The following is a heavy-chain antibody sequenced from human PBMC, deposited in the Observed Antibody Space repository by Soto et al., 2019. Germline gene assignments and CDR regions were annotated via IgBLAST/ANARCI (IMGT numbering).Heavy chain of an antibody. CDR1: GYSFTSYG. J-gene: IGHJ4*02. CDR2: ISTYNGDT. Sequence: QVQLVQSGAEVKKPGASVKVSCKASGYSFTSYGISWVRQAPGQGLEWMGWISTYNGDTNYAQKLQGRVTMTRDTSTSTAYMQLRSLPSDDTAVYYCARAQWSRNFDYWGQGTLVTVSS. D-gene: IGHD1-26*01. V-gene: IGHV1-18*01. CDR3: ARAQWSRNFDY.